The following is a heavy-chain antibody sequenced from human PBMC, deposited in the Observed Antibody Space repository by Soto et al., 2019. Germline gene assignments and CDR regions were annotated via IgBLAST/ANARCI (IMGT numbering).Heavy chain of an antibody. CDR1: GYTFIGYY. Sequence: ASVKVSCKASGYTFIGYYMHWLRQAPGQGLEWMGWINPNSGGTNYAQKFQARVTMTRDTSISTAYVELSRLRSDDSAVYYCARATGYSSDYLGYWVQGTLVTVSS. V-gene: IGHV1-2*02. D-gene: IGHD6-19*01. CDR3: ARATGYSSDYLGY. CDR2: INPNSGGT. J-gene: IGHJ4*02.